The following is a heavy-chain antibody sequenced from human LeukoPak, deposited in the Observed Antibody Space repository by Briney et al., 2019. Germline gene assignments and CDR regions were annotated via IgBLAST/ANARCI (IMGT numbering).Heavy chain of an antibody. CDR2: IKKDGSEK. V-gene: IGHV3-7*01. CDR1: GFTFTTYW. J-gene: IGHJ4*02. D-gene: IGHD5-18*01. CDR3: ARHLSGITGYTYGRGIDY. Sequence: GGSLRLSCAASGFTFTTYWMSWVRQAPGKGLEWVANIKKDGSEKYYVDSVKGRFTISRDNAKKSLYLQMNSLRAEDTAVYYCARHLSGITGYTYGRGIDYWGQGTLLTVSS.